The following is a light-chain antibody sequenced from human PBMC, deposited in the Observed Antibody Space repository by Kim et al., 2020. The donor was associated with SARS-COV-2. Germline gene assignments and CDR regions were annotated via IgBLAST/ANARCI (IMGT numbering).Light chain of an antibody. CDR2: YDS. Sequence: SYELTQPLSVSVAPGKTARITCGGNNIGSKSVHWYQQKPGQAPVLVIYYDSDRPSGIPERFSGSNSGNTATLTISRVEAGDEADYYCQVWDSSSDHPVFGGGTQLTV. V-gene: IGLV3-21*04. CDR1: NIGSKS. J-gene: IGLJ3*02. CDR3: QVWDSSSDHPV.